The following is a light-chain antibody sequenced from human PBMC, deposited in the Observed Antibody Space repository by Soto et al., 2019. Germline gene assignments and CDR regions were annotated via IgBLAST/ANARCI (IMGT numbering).Light chain of an antibody. V-gene: IGLV2-14*03. CDR3: SSYTGSSTLYV. CDR1: SSDVGGYDY. CDR2: DVG. Sequence: QSALTQPASVSGSPVQSITISCTGTSSDVGGYDYVSWYQQHPGKAPKLMIYDVGNRPSGVSNRFSGSRSGNTSSLTISGLQAEDEADYYCSSYTGSSTLYVFGAGTKLTVL. J-gene: IGLJ1*01.